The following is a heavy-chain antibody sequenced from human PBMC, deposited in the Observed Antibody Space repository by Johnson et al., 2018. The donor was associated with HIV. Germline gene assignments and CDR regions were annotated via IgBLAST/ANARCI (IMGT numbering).Heavy chain of an antibody. J-gene: IGHJ3*02. D-gene: IGHD2-15*01. CDR2: LYSGGST. Sequence: VQLVESGGGLIQPGGSLRLSCAASGFTVSSNYMGWVRQAPGKGLEWVSVLYSGGSTYYTDSVKGRFTISRDNSKNTLYLQMNSLRAEDTAMYFCARDPCTGASCLPGAFDIWGQGTLVTVSS. CDR3: ARDPCTGASCLPGAFDI. V-gene: IGHV3-53*01. CDR1: GFTVSSNY.